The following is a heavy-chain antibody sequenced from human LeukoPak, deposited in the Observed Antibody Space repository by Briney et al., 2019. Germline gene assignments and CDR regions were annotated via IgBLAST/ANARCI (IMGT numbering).Heavy chain of an antibody. CDR3: ARGYYDSSGYYTNWFDP. CDR2: MNPNSGNT. J-gene: IGHJ5*02. Sequence: GASVKVSCKASGYTFTSYDINWVRQATGQGLEWMGWMNPNSGNTGYAQKFQGRVTITRNTSISTAYMELSSLRSEDTAVYYCARGYYDSSGYYTNWFDPWGQGTLVTVSS. D-gene: IGHD3-22*01. CDR1: GYTFTSYD. V-gene: IGHV1-8*03.